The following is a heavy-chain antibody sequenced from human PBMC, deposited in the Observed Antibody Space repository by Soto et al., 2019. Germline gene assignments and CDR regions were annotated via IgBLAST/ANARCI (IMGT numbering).Heavy chain of an antibody. CDR1: GFTFSSFA. Sequence: PGGSLRLSCSASGFTFSSFAMHWVRQAPGEGLEFVSAISLNGDNTYYAESVKGRFTISRDNSKNTVYLQMGTLRAEDSAIYYCVKYSSSWPTSPNNWFGPWGQGTLVTVSS. J-gene: IGHJ5*02. CDR2: ISLNGDNT. CDR3: VKYSSSWPTSPNNWFGP. D-gene: IGHD6-13*01. V-gene: IGHV3-64D*08.